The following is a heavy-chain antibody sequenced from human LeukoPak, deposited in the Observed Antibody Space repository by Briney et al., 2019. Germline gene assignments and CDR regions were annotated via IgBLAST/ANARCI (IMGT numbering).Heavy chain of an antibody. D-gene: IGHD6-19*01. CDR1: GFTFSSYA. Sequence: PGGSLRLACAASGFTFSSYAMHWVRQAPGKGLEWVAVISYDGSNKYYADSAKGRFTISRDNSKNTLYLQMNSLRAEDTAVYYCARDLYSSGWPFDYWGQGTLVTVSS. CDR2: ISYDGSNK. V-gene: IGHV3-30*04. J-gene: IGHJ4*02. CDR3: ARDLYSSGWPFDY.